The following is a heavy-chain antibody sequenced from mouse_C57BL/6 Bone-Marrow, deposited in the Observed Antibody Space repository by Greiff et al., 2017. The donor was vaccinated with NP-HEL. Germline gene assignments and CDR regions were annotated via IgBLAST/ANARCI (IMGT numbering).Heavy chain of an antibody. CDR3: ARDKDGYSHFDY. CDR1: GYSITSGYY. D-gene: IGHD2-3*01. Sequence: EVKLQESGPGLVKPSQSLSLTCSVTGYSITSGYYWNWIRQFPGNKLEWMGYISYDGSNNYNPSLKNRISITRDTSKNQFFLKLNSVTTEDTATYYCARDKDGYSHFDYWGQGTTLTVSS. CDR2: ISYDGSN. V-gene: IGHV3-6*01. J-gene: IGHJ2*01.